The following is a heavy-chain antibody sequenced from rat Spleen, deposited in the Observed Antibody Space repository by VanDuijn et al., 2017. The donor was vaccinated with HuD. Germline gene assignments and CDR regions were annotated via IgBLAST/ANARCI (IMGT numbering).Heavy chain of an antibody. V-gene: IGHV5S10*01. J-gene: IGHJ2*01. CDR3: AKESYYGFIFDY. CDR1: GFTFNDYY. Sequence: EVQLVESGGGLVQTGRSLKLSCAASGFTFNDYYMAWVRQAPTKGLEWVATISYDGSSTSHRDSVKGRFTISRDNAENTVYLQMNSLRSEDTATYYCAKESYYGFIFDYWGQGVMVTVSS. CDR2: ISYDGSST. D-gene: IGHD1-7*01.